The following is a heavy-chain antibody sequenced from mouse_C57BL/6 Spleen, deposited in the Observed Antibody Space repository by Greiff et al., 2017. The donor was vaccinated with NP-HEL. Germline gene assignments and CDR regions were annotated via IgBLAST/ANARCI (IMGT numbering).Heavy chain of an antibody. CDR3: ARGGPSKDYAMDY. D-gene: IGHD1-3*01. Sequence: VQLQQSGPELVKPGASVKISCKASGYTFTDYYMNWVKQSHGKSLEWIGDINPNNGGTSYNQKFKGKATLTVDKSSSTAYMELRSLTSEDSAVYYCARGGPSKDYAMDYWGQGTSVTVSS. CDR2: INPNNGGT. CDR1: GYTFTDYY. J-gene: IGHJ4*01. V-gene: IGHV1-26*01.